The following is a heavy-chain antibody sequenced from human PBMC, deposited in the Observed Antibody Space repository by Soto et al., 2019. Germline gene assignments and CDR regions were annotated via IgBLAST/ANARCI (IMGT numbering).Heavy chain of an antibody. V-gene: IGHV5-51*01. D-gene: IGHD6-6*01. CDR2: IYPGDSDT. Sequence: EVQLVQSGAEVKKPGESLKISCKGSGYSFTSYWIGWVRQMPGKGLEWMGIIYPGDSDTRYSPSFQGQVTFSADKSISTAYLQWSSLKASDTAMYYCARSGRYSSSSYGMDVWGQGTTVTVSS. CDR1: GYSFTSYW. CDR3: ARSGRYSSSSYGMDV. J-gene: IGHJ6*02.